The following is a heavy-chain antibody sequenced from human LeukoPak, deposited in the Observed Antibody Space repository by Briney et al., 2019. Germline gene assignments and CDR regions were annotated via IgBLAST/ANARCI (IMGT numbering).Heavy chain of an antibody. CDR1: GFTFSDYY. Sequence: GGSLRLSCAASGFTFSDYYMSWIRQTPGKGLEWVSYISSSGTTMEYADSVKGRFTISRDNAKNSLYLQMNSLRAEDAAVYYCARDWGPHYYDSSGYHNYYGMDVWGQGTTVTVSS. D-gene: IGHD3-22*01. J-gene: IGHJ6*02. CDR3: ARDWGPHYYDSSGYHNYYGMDV. CDR2: ISSSGTTM. V-gene: IGHV3-11*01.